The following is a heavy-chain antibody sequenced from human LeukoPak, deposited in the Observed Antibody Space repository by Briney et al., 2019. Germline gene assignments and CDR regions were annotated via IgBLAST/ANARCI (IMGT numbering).Heavy chain of an antibody. CDR3: ARSRITMVRGVIAY. D-gene: IGHD3-10*01. V-gene: IGHV3-7*01. CDR1: GFTFSSYW. J-gene: IGHJ4*02. CDR2: IKQDGSEK. Sequence: GGSLRLSCAASGFTFSSYWMSWVRQAPGKGLEWVANIKQDGSEKYYVDSVKGRFTISRDNAKNSLYLQMNSLRAEDTAVHYCARSRITMVRGVIAYWGQGTLVTVSS.